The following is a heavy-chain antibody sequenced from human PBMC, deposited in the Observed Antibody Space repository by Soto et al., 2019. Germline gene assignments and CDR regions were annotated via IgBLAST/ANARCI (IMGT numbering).Heavy chain of an antibody. J-gene: IGHJ4*02. D-gene: IGHD6-19*01. CDR1: GYTFTSYG. CDR3: ARESVSGRTGFDY. CDR2: VNAYNGNT. Sequence: ASGKVSCKASGYTFTSYGISWVRHAPGQGLEWMGWVNAYNGNTNYAQKFQGRVTMTTDTSTSTAYMELRSLRSDDTAVYYCARESVSGRTGFDYWGQGTLVTVSS. V-gene: IGHV1-18*01.